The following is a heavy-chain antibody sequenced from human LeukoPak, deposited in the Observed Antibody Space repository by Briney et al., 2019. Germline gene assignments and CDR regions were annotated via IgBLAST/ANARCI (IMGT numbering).Heavy chain of an antibody. CDR3: ARVESYYDILTGYYTRYYMDV. J-gene: IGHJ6*03. CDR1: GFTVSSNY. Sequence: GGSLRLSCAASGFTVSSNYMSWVRQAPGKGLEWVSVIYSGGSTYYADSVKGRFTISRDNAKNSLYLQMNSLRAEDTAVYYCARVESYYDILTGYYTRYYMDVWGKGTTVTISS. CDR2: IYSGGST. V-gene: IGHV3-53*01. D-gene: IGHD3-9*01.